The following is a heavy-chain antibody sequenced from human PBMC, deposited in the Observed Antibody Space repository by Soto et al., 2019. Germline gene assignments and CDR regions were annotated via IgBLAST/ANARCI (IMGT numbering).Heavy chain of an antibody. Sequence: GSLRLSCAASVFTFSGSAMHWVRQASGKGLEWVGRIRSKANSYATAYAASVKGRFTISRDDSKNTAYLQMNSLKTEDTAVYCCTSLDIVVVPAAIGYYYYGMDVWGQGTTVTVS. V-gene: IGHV3-73*01. CDR3: TSLDIVVVPAAIGYYYYGMDV. J-gene: IGHJ6*02. D-gene: IGHD2-2*02. CDR1: VFTFSGSA. CDR2: IRSKANSYAT.